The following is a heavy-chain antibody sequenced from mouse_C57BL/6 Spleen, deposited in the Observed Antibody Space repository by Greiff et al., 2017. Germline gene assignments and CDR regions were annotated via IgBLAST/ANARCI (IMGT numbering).Heavy chain of an antibody. Sequence: EVQLQQSGTVLARPGASVKMSCKTSGYTFTSYWMHWVKQRPGQGLEWIGVIYPGNSDTSYNQKFKGKAKLTAVTSASTAYMELSSLTTEDSAVYYCTRYGDDYGRDARDYWGQGTSVTVSS. V-gene: IGHV1-5*01. J-gene: IGHJ4*01. D-gene: IGHD2-4*01. CDR1: GYTFTSYW. CDR2: IYPGNSDT. CDR3: TRYGDDYGRDARDY.